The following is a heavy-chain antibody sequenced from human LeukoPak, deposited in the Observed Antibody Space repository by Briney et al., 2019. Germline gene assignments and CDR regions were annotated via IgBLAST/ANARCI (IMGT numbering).Heavy chain of an antibody. V-gene: IGHV1-2*02. J-gene: IGHJ4*02. CDR2: INPNSGGT. Sequence: GASVKVSCKASGYTFTGYYMHWVRQAPGQGLEWMGWINPNSGGTNYAQKFQGRVTMTRDTSISTAYMELSRLRSDDTAVYYCARDYGGKSYSCFDYWGQGALVIVSS. D-gene: IGHD4-23*01. CDR3: ARDYGGKSYSCFDY. CDR1: GYTFTGYY.